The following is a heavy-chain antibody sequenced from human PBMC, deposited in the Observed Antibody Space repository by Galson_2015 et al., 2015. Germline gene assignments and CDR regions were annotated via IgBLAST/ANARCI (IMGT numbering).Heavy chain of an antibody. Sequence: SVKVSCKASGGTFSSYAISWVRQAPGQGLEWMGGIIPIFGTANYAQKFQGRVTITADESTSTAYMELSSLRSEDTAVYYCARNYGDYVDYYYYMDVWGKGTTVTVSS. CDR2: IIPIFGTA. J-gene: IGHJ6*03. V-gene: IGHV1-69*13. CDR1: GGTFSSYA. D-gene: IGHD4-17*01. CDR3: ARNYGDYVDYYYYMDV.